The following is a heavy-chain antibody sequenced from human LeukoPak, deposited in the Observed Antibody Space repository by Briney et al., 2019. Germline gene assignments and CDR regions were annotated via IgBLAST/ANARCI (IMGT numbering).Heavy chain of an antibody. CDR1: GFTFSSYG. J-gene: IGHJ4*02. Sequence: PGGSLRLSCAASGFTFSSYGMSWVRQAPGRGLEWVSAIGGSGFSTYYADSAKGRFTISRDNSKNTLYLQMNSLRAEDTAVYYCARTRYGDYAFDYWGQGTLVTVSS. V-gene: IGHV3-23*01. D-gene: IGHD4-17*01. CDR2: IGGSGFST. CDR3: ARTRYGDYAFDY.